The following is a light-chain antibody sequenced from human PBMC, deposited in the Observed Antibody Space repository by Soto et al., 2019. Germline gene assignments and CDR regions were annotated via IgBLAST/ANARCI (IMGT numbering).Light chain of an antibody. CDR3: QQYGSVPLN. V-gene: IGKV3-20*01. CDR2: GAS. CDR1: QSVSTSY. Sequence: EIVLTQSPGTLSLSPGERATLSCRASQSVSTSYLAWYQQKPGQAPRLLIYGASSRATGIPDRFSGSGSGADFPLTISRLEPEDFAVYYCQQYGSVPLNFGGGTTVEIK. J-gene: IGKJ4*01.